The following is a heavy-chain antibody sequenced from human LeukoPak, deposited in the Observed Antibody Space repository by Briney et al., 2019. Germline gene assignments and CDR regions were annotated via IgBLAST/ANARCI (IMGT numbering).Heavy chain of an antibody. Sequence: SVKVSCKASGGTFSSYAISWVRQAPGQGLEWMGGIIPIFGTANYAQKFQGRVTITADESTSTAYMQLSSLRSEDTAVYYCAFSPYSSSWYYFDYWGQGTLVTVSS. CDR3: AFSPYSSSWYYFDY. D-gene: IGHD6-13*01. V-gene: IGHV1-69*13. CDR2: IIPIFGTA. J-gene: IGHJ4*02. CDR1: GGTFSSYA.